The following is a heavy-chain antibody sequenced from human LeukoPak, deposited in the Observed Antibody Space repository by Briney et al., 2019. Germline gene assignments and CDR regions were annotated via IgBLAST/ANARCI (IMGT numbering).Heavy chain of an antibody. D-gene: IGHD3-22*01. CDR2: IYYSGST. V-gene: IGHV4-61*01. CDR3: ARVDYYDSSGYPRDYWGQGTLVTVSSGMDV. Sequence: SSETLSLTCTVSGGSVSSGSYYWSWIRQPPGKGLEWIGYIYYSGSTNYNPSLKSRVTISVDTSKNQFSLKLSSVTAADTAVYYCARVDYYDSSGYPRDYWGQGTLVTVSSGMDVWGQGTTVTVSS. J-gene: IGHJ6*02. CDR1: GGSVSSGSYY.